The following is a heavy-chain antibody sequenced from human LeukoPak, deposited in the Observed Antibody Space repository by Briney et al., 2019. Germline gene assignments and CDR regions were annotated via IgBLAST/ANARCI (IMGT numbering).Heavy chain of an antibody. CDR3: ARVGPVPFDY. CDR1: GGSISSSYYY. CDR2: IYSSGST. V-gene: IGHV4-39*07. Sequence: SETLSLTCTVSGGSISSSYYYWGWIRQPPGKGLEWIGSIYSSGSTYYNPSLKSRVTISVDTSKNQFSLKLSSVTAADTAVYYCARVGPVPFDYWGQGTLVTVSS. J-gene: IGHJ4*02.